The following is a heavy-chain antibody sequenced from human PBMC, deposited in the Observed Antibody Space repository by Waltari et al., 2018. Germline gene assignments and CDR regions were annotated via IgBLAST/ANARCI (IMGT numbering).Heavy chain of an antibody. CDR3: AREPHYGSEGLIYFDS. D-gene: IGHD6-25*01. Sequence: EVQLLESGGGLVRPGGSLRLSCAASDFTFVAYGINWVRQAPGRGLEWVSGISGSGSETYYANSVNGRFTMSRDNSKDTVYLQMDDVRADDTAVYYCAREPHYGSEGLIYFDSWGQGTLVTVSS. CDR2: ISGSGSET. J-gene: IGHJ4*02. CDR1: DFTFVAYG. V-gene: IGHV3-23*01.